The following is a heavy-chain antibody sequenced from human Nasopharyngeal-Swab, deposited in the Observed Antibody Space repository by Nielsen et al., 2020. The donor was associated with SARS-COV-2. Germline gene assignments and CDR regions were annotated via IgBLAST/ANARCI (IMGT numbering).Heavy chain of an antibody. D-gene: IGHD1-26*01. CDR1: GFAFGNYA. J-gene: IGHJ4*03. CDR2: ISGSGGNT. Sequence: GESLKISCTVSGFAFGNYAMSWVRQAPGKGLEWVSGISGSGGNTFVADSVKGRFTISRDNSKNTLYLQMSSLRVADTATYYCAKEGSIIVGTFFDSWGQGTTVTVSS. CDR3: AKEGSIIVGTFFDS. V-gene: IGHV3-23*01.